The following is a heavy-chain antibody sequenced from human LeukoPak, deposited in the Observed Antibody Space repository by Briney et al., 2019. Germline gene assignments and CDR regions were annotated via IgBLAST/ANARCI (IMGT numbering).Heavy chain of an antibody. CDR3: ARDQYCSGGSCFANDAFDI. Sequence: ASVKVSCKASGYTFTSYGISWVRQAPGQGLEWMGWISAYNGNTNYAQKLQGRVTMTTDTSTSTAYMELGSLRSDDTAVYYCARDQYCSGGSCFANDAFDIWGQGTMVTVSS. CDR1: GYTFTSYG. J-gene: IGHJ3*02. CDR2: ISAYNGNT. D-gene: IGHD2-15*01. V-gene: IGHV1-18*01.